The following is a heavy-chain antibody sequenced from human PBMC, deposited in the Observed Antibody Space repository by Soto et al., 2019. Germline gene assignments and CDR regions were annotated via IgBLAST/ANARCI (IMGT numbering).Heavy chain of an antibody. J-gene: IGHJ4*02. D-gene: IGHD6-13*01. Sequence: GGSLRLSCAVSGFTFSSYAMSWVRQAPGKGLEWVSAISGSGGSTYYADSVKGRFTISRDNSKNTLYLQMNSLRAEDTAVYYCAKVLTAAAGTRYFDYWGQGTLVTVSS. CDR1: GFTFSSYA. CDR2: ISGSGGST. V-gene: IGHV3-23*01. CDR3: AKVLTAAAGTRYFDY.